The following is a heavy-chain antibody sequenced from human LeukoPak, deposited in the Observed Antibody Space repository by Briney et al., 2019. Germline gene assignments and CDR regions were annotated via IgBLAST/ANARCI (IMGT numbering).Heavy chain of an antibody. CDR1: GYTFTSYY. CDR3: ARAGYCSSTSCPFDY. J-gene: IGHJ4*02. Sequence: ASVKVSCKASGYTFTSYYMHWVRQAPGQGLEWMGVTLPNSTTYAQKFQGRVTMTRATSTSTVYMELSSLRSEDTAVYYCARAGYCSSTSCPFDYWGEGTLVTVSS. D-gene: IGHD2-2*03. CDR2: TLPNST. V-gene: IGHV1-46*01.